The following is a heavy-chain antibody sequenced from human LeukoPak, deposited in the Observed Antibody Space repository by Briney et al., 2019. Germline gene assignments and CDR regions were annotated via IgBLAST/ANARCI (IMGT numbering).Heavy chain of an antibody. D-gene: IGHD4-23*01. CDR3: ARRGGGGGIPHDY. CDR1: GDSMSYYY. J-gene: IGHJ4*02. V-gene: IGHV4-4*07. Sequence: PSETLSLTCTVSGDSMSYYYWNFIRQPAGKGLEWIGRIHTSGTTYYSASLKSRVSMSVDSSRNQFSLKLTSVTAADTALYFCARRGGGGGIPHDYWGQGTLVTVSS. CDR2: IHTSGTT.